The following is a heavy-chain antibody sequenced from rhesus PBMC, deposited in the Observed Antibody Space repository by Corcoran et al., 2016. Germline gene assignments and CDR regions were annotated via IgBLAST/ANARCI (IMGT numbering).Heavy chain of an antibody. V-gene: IGHV4-173*01. CDR2: ISGSGGGT. CDR3: ARSGWTSWDNRFDV. J-gene: IGHJ5-1*01. CDR1: DGSIINTY. D-gene: IGHD2-39*02. Sequence: QLQLQESGPGLVKPLETLSLTCVVSDGSIINTYWNWIRQPPGKGLEWIARISGSGGGTDYPPSLKSRVPISPAMSKNQFSLKVNSVTAADTAVYYCARSGWTSWDNRFDVWGAGVLVTVSS.